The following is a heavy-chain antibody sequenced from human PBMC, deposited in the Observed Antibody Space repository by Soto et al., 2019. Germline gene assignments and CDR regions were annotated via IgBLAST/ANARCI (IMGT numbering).Heavy chain of an antibody. Sequence: SETLSLTCTVSGGSISSSSYYWGWIRQPPGKGLEWIGSIYYSGSTYYNPSLKSRVTISVDTSKNQFSLKLSSVTAADTAVYYCARHIGRSYWFDPWGQGTLVTVSS. V-gene: IGHV4-39*01. J-gene: IGHJ5*02. D-gene: IGHD3-10*01. CDR3: ARHIGRSYWFDP. CDR2: IYYSGST. CDR1: GGSISSSSYY.